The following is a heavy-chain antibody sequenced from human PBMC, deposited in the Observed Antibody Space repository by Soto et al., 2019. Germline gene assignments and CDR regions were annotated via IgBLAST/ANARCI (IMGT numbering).Heavy chain of an antibody. J-gene: IGHJ4*02. CDR2: IKQDESEK. D-gene: IGHD3-3*01. Sequence: GGSLRLSCEASGFTFSSYWMSWVRQVPGKGLEWVANIKQDESEKYYVDSVKGRFTISRDNAKNSLYLQMNSLRAEDTAVYYCVCSVFEWCLLDYWGQGTLVTVSS. CDR3: VCSVFEWCLLDY. V-gene: IGHV3-7*01. CDR1: GFTFSSYW.